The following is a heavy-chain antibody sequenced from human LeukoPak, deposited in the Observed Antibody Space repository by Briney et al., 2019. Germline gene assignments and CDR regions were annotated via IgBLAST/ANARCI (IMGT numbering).Heavy chain of an antibody. CDR2: IYYSGST. Sequence: PSETLSLTCTVSGGSISSYYWSWIRQPPGKGLEWIGYIYYSGSTNYNPSLKSRVTISVDTSKNQFSLQLSSVTAADTAVYYCARGSGAHLDYYYYYMDVWGKGTTVTVSS. D-gene: IGHD3-10*01. CDR1: GGSISSYY. CDR3: ARGSGAHLDYYYYYMDV. V-gene: IGHV4-59*12. J-gene: IGHJ6*03.